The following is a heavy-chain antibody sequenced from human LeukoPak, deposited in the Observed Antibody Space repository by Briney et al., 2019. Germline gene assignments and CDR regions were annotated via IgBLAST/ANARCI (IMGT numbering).Heavy chain of an antibody. J-gene: IGHJ3*02. CDR1: GGSLSGYY. Sequence: SETLSLTCAVSGGSLSGYYWTWIRQPPGKGLEWIGEINHSGSTNYNPSLKSRVTISVDTSRKQFFLRLSSVTAADTAMYYCARQESAQWDVFDIWGQGTMVAVSS. D-gene: IGHD2-8*01. CDR3: ARQESAQWDVFDI. V-gene: IGHV4-34*01. CDR2: INHSGST.